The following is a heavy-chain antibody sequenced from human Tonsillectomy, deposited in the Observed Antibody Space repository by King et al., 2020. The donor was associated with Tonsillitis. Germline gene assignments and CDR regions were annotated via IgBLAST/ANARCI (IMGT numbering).Heavy chain of an antibody. D-gene: IGHD3-22*01. CDR1: GFTFSSYA. J-gene: IGHJ5*02. CDR2: ISGSGGST. V-gene: IGHV3-23*04. CDR3: AKDGQGYYDSSGAKGWFDP. Sequence: QLVQSGGGLVQPGGSLRLSCAASGFTFSSYAMSWVRQAPGKGLEWVSAISGSGGSTYYADSVKGRFIISRDNSKNTLYLQMNSLRAEDTAVYYCAKDGQGYYDSSGAKGWFDPRGQGTLVTVSS.